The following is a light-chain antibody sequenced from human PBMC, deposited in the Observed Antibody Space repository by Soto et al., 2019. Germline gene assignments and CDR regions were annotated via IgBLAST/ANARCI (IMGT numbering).Light chain of an antibody. CDR2: EGN. V-gene: IGLV2-23*01. Sequence: QSVLTQPASVSGSPGQSITISCTGTSSDVGSYNLVSWYQQHPGKAPKLMNYEGNKRPSGVSNRFSGSKSVNTASLTISGLQAEDEANYYCCSYAGSSTWVFGGGTKLTVL. J-gene: IGLJ3*02. CDR1: SSDVGSYNL. CDR3: CSYAGSSTWV.